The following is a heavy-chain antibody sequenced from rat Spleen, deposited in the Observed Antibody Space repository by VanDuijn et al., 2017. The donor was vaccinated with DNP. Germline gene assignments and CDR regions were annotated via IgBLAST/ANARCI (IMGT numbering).Heavy chain of an antibody. J-gene: IGHJ4*01. Sequence: EVQLQESGPGLVKPSQSLSLTCSVTGYSITSNYWGWIRKFPGSEMEWIGPISYGGSTRNNPSLKSRISITRDTSKNQFFLQLNSLSTEHMANSSYDRLSVRRGVRSLDAWGLRTPVTV. CDR2: ISYGGST. V-gene: IGHV3-1*01. CDR3: DRLSVRRGVRSLDA. D-gene: IGHD4-1*01. CDR1: GYSITSNY.